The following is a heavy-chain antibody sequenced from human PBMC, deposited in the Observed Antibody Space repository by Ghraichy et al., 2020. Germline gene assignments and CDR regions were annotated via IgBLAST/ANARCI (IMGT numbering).Heavy chain of an antibody. CDR2: IRSKAYGGTT. J-gene: IGHJ4*02. D-gene: IGHD6-13*01. Sequence: GGSLRLSCTASGFTFGDYAMSWVRQAPGKRLEWVGFIRSKAYGGTTEYAASVKGRFTISRDDSKSIAYLQMNSLKTEDTAVYYCTREGQLADYWGQGTLVTVSS. CDR1: GFTFGDYA. CDR3: TREGQLADY. V-gene: IGHV3-49*04.